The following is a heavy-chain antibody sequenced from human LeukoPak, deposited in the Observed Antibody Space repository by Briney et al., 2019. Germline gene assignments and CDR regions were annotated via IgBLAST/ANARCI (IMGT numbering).Heavy chain of an antibody. Sequence: SVKVSCKASGYTFTSYDINWVRQAPGQGLEWMGGIIPIFGTANYAQKFQGRVTITTDESTSTAYMELSSLRSEDTAVYYCARPKSGPYSGYEMAFDIWGQGTMVTVSS. CDR2: IIPIFGTA. CDR1: GYTFTSYD. V-gene: IGHV1-69*05. CDR3: ARPKSGPYSGYEMAFDI. J-gene: IGHJ3*02. D-gene: IGHD5-12*01.